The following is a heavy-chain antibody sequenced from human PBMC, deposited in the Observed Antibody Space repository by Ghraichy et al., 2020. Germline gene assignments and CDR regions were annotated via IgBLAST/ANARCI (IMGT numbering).Heavy chain of an antibody. CDR1: GFTFSSYS. D-gene: IGHD3-3*01. Sequence: GGSLRLSCAASGFTFSSYSMNWVRQAPGKGLEWVSYISSSSSTIYYADSVKGRFTISRDNAKNSLYLQMNSLRDEDTAVYYCARLYYDFWSGYYAYYYYGMDVWGQGTTVTVSS. J-gene: IGHJ6*02. CDR3: ARLYYDFWSGYYAYYYYGMDV. V-gene: IGHV3-48*02. CDR2: ISSSSSTI.